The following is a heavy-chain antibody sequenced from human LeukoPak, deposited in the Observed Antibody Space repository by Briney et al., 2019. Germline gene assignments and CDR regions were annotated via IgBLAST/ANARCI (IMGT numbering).Heavy chain of an antibody. Sequence: GGSLRLSCAASGFTFSDYYMSWIRQAPGKGLWWVSYITSSGSTIYYADSVKGRFTISGDNSKNSLSLQMHSLRAEDTAVYYCAGHYAASVAFDIWGQGTMVTVSS. CDR1: GFTFSDYY. D-gene: IGHD3-16*01. CDR3: AGHYAASVAFDI. V-gene: IGHV3-11*01. J-gene: IGHJ3*02. CDR2: ITSSGSTI.